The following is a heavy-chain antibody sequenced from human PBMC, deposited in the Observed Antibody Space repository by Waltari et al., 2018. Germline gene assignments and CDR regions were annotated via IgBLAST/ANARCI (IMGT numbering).Heavy chain of an antibody. Sequence: EVQLLESGGGLVQPGGSLRLSCAPSGFTCSIYAMSWVRQAPGKGLEWVSVIYSGGSTYYADSVKGRFTISRDNSKNTLYLQMNSLRAEDTAVYYCAKCESTSCYFDYWGQGTLVTVSS. J-gene: IGHJ4*02. CDR3: AKCESTSCYFDY. V-gene: IGHV3-23*03. CDR1: GFTCSIYA. CDR2: IYSGGST. D-gene: IGHD2-2*01.